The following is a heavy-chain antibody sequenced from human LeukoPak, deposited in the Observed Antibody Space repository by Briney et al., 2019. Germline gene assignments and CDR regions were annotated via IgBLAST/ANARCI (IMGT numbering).Heavy chain of an antibody. CDR2: INPSGGST. D-gene: IGHD4-17*01. Sequence: GASVKVSCKASGYIFTSNYIHWVRQAPGQGLEWMGIINPSGGSTNYAQKLQGRVTMTRDTSTSTVYMELSSLRSEDTAVYYCARDTDYGDDGWFDPWGQGTLVTVSS. V-gene: IGHV1-46*04. CDR3: ARDTDYGDDGWFDP. CDR1: GYIFTSNY. J-gene: IGHJ5*02.